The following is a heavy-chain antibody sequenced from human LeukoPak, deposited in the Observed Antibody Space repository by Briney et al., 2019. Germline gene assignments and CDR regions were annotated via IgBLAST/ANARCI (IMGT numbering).Heavy chain of an antibody. CDR3: AKDNCGGDCYYDY. V-gene: IGHV3-9*01. Sequence: GGSLRLSCAASGFTFDDYAMHWVRQAPGKGLEWVSGISWNRGSIGYADSVKGRFTISRDNAKNSLYLQMNSLRAEDTALYYCAKDNCGGDCYYDYWGQGTLVTVSS. CDR1: GFTFDDYA. J-gene: IGHJ4*02. D-gene: IGHD2-21*02. CDR2: ISWNRGSI.